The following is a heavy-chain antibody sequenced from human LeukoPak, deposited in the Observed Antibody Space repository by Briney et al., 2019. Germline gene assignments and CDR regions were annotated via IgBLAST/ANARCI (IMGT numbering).Heavy chain of an antibody. CDR2: INPNSGGT. D-gene: IGHD2-2*01. CDR3: ATRYCSSTSCYAEYFQH. J-gene: IGHJ1*01. Sequence: GASVKVSCKASGYTFTGYYMHWVRQAPGQGLVWMGWINPNSGGTNYAQKFQGRVTMTRDTSISTAYMELSRLRSDDTAVYYCATRYCSSTSCYAEYFQHWGQGTLVTVSS. V-gene: IGHV1-2*02. CDR1: GYTFTGYY.